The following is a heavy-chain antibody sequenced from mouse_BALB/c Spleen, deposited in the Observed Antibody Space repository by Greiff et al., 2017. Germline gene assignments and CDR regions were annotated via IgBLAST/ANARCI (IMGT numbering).Heavy chain of an antibody. V-gene: IGHV14-4*02. D-gene: IGHD2-1*01. CDR2: IDPENGDT. CDR3: NAGGNYEFAY. J-gene: IGHJ3*01. CDR1: GFNFKDYY. Sequence: VQLKQSGAELVRPGASVKLSCTASGFNFKDYYMYWVKQRPEQGLEWIGWIDPENGDTEYAPKFQGKASMTADTSANTDYLQLSSLTSEDTAVYYCNAGGNYEFAYWGQGTLVTVSA.